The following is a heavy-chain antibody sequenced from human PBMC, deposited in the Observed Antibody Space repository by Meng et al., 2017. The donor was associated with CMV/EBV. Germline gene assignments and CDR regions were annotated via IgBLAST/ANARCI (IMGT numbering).Heavy chain of an antibody. D-gene: IGHD2-2*01. CDR1: GDSVSSNSAT. V-gene: IGHV6-1*01. Sequence: LRLSCAISGDSVSSNSATWCWIRQSPSRGLEWLGRTYYRSKWYIDYAVSVKSRIDINPDTSNNQFSLQLNAVTPEDTAVYYCARVRCSTTSCYYEYYYGMDVWGQGTTVTVSS. CDR2: TYYRSKWYI. J-gene: IGHJ6*02. CDR3: ARVRCSTTSCYYEYYYGMDV.